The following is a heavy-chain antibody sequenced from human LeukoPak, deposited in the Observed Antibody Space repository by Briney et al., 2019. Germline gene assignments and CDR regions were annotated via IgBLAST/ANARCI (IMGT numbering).Heavy chain of an antibody. Sequence: PGGSLRLSCEASGFTFTVYWMTWVRQAPGKGLEWVANINQDGSETYFVDSVKGRFTISRDNAKNSVYLQMNSLRVEDTAVYYCARGLSRLDPWGQGTLVTVSS. V-gene: IGHV3-7*01. CDR1: GFTFTVYW. CDR3: ARGLSRLDP. D-gene: IGHD2-2*01. J-gene: IGHJ5*02. CDR2: INQDGSET.